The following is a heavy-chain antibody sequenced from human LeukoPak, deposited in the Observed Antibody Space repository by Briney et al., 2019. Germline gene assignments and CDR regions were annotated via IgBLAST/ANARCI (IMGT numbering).Heavy chain of an antibody. V-gene: IGHV3-21*01. CDR1: GFTFSSYS. D-gene: IGHD3-10*01. CDR3: ARVIRDASGFPVDY. J-gene: IGHJ4*02. CDR2: ISSGSTYI. Sequence: GGSLRLSCAASGFTFSSYSMNWVRQAPGKGLEWVSSISSGSTYIYYVDSVKGRFTISRDNAKNSLYLQMNSLRAEDTAVYYCARVIRDASGFPVDYWGQGTLVTVSS.